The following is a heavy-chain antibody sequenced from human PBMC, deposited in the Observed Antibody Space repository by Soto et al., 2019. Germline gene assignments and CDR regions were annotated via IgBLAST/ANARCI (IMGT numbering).Heavy chain of an antibody. CDR3: ARVRDYDFWSGYSGYYGMDV. V-gene: IGHV1-8*01. CDR2: MNPNSGNT. D-gene: IGHD3-3*01. J-gene: IGHJ6*02. Sequence: ASVKVSCKASGYTFTSYDINWVRQATGQGLEWMGWMNPNSGNTGYAQKLQGRVTMTRNTSISTAYMELSSLRFEDTAVYYCARVRDYDFWSGYSGYYGMDVWGQGTTVTVSS. CDR1: GYTFTSYD.